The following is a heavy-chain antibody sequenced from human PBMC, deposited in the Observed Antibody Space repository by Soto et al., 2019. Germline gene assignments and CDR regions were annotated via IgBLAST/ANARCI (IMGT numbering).Heavy chain of an antibody. Sequence: SLRLSCAASGFTFSSYAMSWVRQAPGKGLEWVSAISGSGGSTYYADSVKGRFTISRDNSKNTLYLQMNSLRAEDTAVYYCAKGIAAAGTGAYYYYYMDVWGKGTTVTVSS. CDR3: AKGIAAAGTGAYYYYYMDV. D-gene: IGHD6-13*01. CDR2: ISGSGGST. V-gene: IGHV3-23*01. J-gene: IGHJ6*03. CDR1: GFTFSSYA.